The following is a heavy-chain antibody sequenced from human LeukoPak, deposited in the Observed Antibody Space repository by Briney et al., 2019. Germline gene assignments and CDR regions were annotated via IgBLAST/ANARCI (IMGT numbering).Heavy chain of an antibody. CDR1: GFTFSSYG. J-gene: IGHJ4*02. V-gene: IGHV3-30*18. CDR2: ISYDGSNK. Sequence: GGSLRLSCAASGFTFSSYGMHWVRQAPGKGLEWVAVISYDGSNKYYADSVKGRFTISRDNSKNTLYLQMNSLRAEDTAVYYCAKDGDPTGTISHIDYWGQGTLVTVSS. D-gene: IGHD1-7*01. CDR3: AKDGDPTGTISHIDY.